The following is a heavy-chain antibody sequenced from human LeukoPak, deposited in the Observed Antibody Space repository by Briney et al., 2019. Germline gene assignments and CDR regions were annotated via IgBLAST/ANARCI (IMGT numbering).Heavy chain of an antibody. CDR1: GFTFSPYS. Sequence: GGSLRLSCAASGFTFSPYSMNWVRQAPGKGLEWVSSITSGSSYIHYADSVEGRFTISRDNAKNSVYLQMNSLRAEDTAMYYCTRGPYCTNGVCAPWDYYYYMDVWGKGTTVTVSS. CDR3: TRGPYCTNGVCAPWDYYYYMDV. J-gene: IGHJ6*03. V-gene: IGHV3-21*01. D-gene: IGHD2-8*01. CDR2: ITSGSSYI.